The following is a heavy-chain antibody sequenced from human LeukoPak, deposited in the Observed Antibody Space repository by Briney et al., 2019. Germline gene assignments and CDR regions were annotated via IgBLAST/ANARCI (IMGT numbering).Heavy chain of an antibody. CDR2: ISAYNGNT. V-gene: IGHV1-18*01. CDR3: ARASGGYCSSTSCYGDSSFDY. CDR1: GYTFTSYG. J-gene: IGHJ4*02. D-gene: IGHD2-2*01. Sequence: GASVKVSCKASGYTFTSYGISWVRQAPGQGLEWMGWISAYNGNTNYAQKLQGRVTMTADTSTSTAYMELRSLRSEDTAVYYCARASGGYCSSTSCYGDSSFDYWGQGTLVTVSS.